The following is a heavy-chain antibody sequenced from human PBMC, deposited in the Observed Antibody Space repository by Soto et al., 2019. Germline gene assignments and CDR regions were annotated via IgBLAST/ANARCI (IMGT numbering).Heavy chain of an antibody. D-gene: IGHD2-2*01. V-gene: IGHV4-4*07. CDR3: ARACSSNSCYDVFDY. CDR2: IYTSGST. Sequence: SETLSLTCTVSGGSISSYDWSWIRQPAGKGLEWIGRIYTSGSTNYTPSLKSRVTMSVDTSKNQFSLKLSSVTAADTAVYYCARACSSNSCYDVFDYWGQGTLVTVSS. CDR1: GGSISSYD. J-gene: IGHJ4*02.